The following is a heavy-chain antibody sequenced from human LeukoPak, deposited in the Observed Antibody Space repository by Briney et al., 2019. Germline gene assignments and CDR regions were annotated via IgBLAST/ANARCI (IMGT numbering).Heavy chain of an antibody. J-gene: IGHJ4*02. CDR2: ISGSGSST. V-gene: IGHV3-23*01. D-gene: IGHD5-24*01. CDR3: AKDDRWLQFCC. CDR1: GFTFSSYA. Sequence: AGGSLRLSCAASGFTFSSYAMSWVRQAPGKGLGWVSAISGSGSSTYYADSVKGRFTISRDNSKNTLNLQMNSLRAEDTAVYYCAKDDRWLQFCCWGQGTLVTVSA.